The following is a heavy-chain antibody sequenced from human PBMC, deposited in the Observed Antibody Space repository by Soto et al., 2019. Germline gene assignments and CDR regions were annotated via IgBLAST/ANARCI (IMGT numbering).Heavy chain of an antibody. V-gene: IGHV4-59*01. D-gene: IGHD3-3*01. J-gene: IGHJ6*03. CDR3: ARVDFWSGYYRSDDYYYMDV. CDR2: IYYSGST. Sequence: SETLSLTCTVSGGSISSYYWSWIRQPPGKGLEWIGYIYYSGSTNYNPSLKSRVTISVDTSKNQFSLKLSSVTAADTAVYYCARVDFWSGYYRSDDYYYMDVWGKGTTVTVSS. CDR1: GGSISSYY.